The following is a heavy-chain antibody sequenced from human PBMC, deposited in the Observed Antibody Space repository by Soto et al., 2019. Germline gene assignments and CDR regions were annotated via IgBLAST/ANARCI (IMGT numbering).Heavy chain of an antibody. CDR3: AGGRYGDY. CDR2: ISDHNGNT. V-gene: IGHV1-18*01. Sequence: QVHLVQSGAEVKKPGASVKVSCKGSGYAFTTYGITWVRQSPGQGLEWMGWISDHNGNTNYEQKLQGRVIVTADNSTSTAYMALRRLGSGGTAVYYCAGGRYGDYWGQGALVTVSS. CDR1: GYAFTTYG. J-gene: IGHJ4*02. D-gene: IGHD1-1*01.